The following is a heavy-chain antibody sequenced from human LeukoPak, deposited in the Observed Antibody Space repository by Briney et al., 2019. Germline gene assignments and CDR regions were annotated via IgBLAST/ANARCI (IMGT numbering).Heavy chain of an antibody. CDR2: IKQDGSDK. J-gene: IGHJ4*02. CDR1: GFTFSSYW. Sequence: GGSLRLSCAASGFTFSSYWMSWVRQPPGKGLEWVANIKQDGSDKYYVYSVKGRFTISRDNAKNSLYLQMNSLRAEDTAVYYCAREYCTNGVCYNQGYYFDYWGQGTLVTVSS. V-gene: IGHV3-7*01. D-gene: IGHD2-8*01. CDR3: AREYCTNGVCYNQGYYFDY.